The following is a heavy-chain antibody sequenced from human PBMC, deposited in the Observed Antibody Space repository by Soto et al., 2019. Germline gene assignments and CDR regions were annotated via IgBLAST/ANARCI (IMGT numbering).Heavy chain of an antibody. CDR2: INSDGSST. J-gene: IGHJ2*01. D-gene: IGHD3-3*01. CDR3: ARDGPSDFWSGYYTSYFDL. CDR1: GFTFSSYW. V-gene: IGHV3-74*01. Sequence: EVQLVESGGGLVQPGGSLRLSCAASGFTFSSYWMHWVRQAPGKGLVWVSRINSDGSSTSYADSVKGRFTISRDNAKKTLYLQMNSLRAEDTAVYYCARDGPSDFWSGYYTSYFDLWGRGTLVTVSS.